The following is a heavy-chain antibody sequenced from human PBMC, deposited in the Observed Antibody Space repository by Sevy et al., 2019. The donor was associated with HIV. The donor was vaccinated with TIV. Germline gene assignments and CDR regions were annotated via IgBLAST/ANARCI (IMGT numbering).Heavy chain of an antibody. D-gene: IGHD4-17*01. CDR3: ARDLEFYDYGDYGPAFTPDY. J-gene: IGHJ4*02. CDR1: GFSFSWYW. Sequence: GGSLRLSCAASGFSFSWYWMSWVRQTPEKGLEWVANIKPDGSEKNYVDSVKGRFTVSRDNAKNSLYLQMNSLRAEDTAVYYCARDLEFYDYGDYGPAFTPDYWGQGTLVTVSS. CDR2: IKPDGSEK. V-gene: IGHV3-7*01.